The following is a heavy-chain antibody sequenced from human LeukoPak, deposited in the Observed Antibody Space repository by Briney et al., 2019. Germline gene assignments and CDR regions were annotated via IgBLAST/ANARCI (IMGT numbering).Heavy chain of an antibody. CDR3: ARDQAAETSFDY. Sequence: PGGSLRLSCAASGFTFSSYSMNWVRQAPGKGLEWVSSISSSSSYIYYADSVKGQFTISRDNAKNSLYLQMNSLRAEDTAVYYCARDQAAETSFDYWGQGTLVTVSS. CDR1: GFTFSSYS. D-gene: IGHD6-13*01. J-gene: IGHJ4*02. CDR2: ISSSSSYI. V-gene: IGHV3-21*01.